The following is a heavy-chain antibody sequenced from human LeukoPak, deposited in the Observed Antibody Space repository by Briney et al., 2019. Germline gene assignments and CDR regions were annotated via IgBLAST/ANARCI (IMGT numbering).Heavy chain of an antibody. CDR1: GGSISSYY. J-gene: IGHJ6*03. CDR3: ARILVATRGHYYYYMDV. CDR2: IYYSGST. Sequence: SETLSLTCTVSGGSISSYYWSWIRQPPGKGLEWIGYIYYSGSTNYNPSLKSRVTISVDTSKNQFSLKLSSVTAADTAVYYCARILVATRGHYYYYMDVWGKGTTVTVSS. D-gene: IGHD5-12*01. V-gene: IGHV4-59*01.